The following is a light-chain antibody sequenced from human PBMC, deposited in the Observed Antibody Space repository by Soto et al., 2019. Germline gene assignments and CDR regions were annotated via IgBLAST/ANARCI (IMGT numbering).Light chain of an antibody. V-gene: IGLV1-44*01. J-gene: IGLJ3*02. Sequence: QSVLTQAPSASGTPGQRVIISCSGSRSNIGTNTVNWYQLLPRTAPKLLIYSDNQRPSGVPDRFSGSKSGTSASLAISGLHSDDEADYYCAAWDDSLNGFWVFGGGTKLTVL. CDR3: AAWDDSLNGFWV. CDR2: SDN. CDR1: RSNIGTNT.